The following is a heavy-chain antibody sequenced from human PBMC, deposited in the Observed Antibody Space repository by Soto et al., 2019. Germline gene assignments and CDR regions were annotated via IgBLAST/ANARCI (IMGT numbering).Heavy chain of an antibody. CDR1: GFTFSNAW. J-gene: IGHJ4*02. CDR2: IKSKTDGGTT. V-gene: IGHV3-15*01. CDR3: TTEGYNWNDGVDY. Sequence: GGSLRLSCAASGFTFSNAWMSWVRHAPGKGLEWVGRIKSKTDGGTTDYAAPVKGRFTISRDDSKNTLYLQMNSLKTEDTAVYYCTTEGYNWNDGVDYWGQGTLVTVSS. D-gene: IGHD1-1*01.